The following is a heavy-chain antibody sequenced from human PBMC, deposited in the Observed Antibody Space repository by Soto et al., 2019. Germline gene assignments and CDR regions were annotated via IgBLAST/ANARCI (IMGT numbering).Heavy chain of an antibody. V-gene: IGHV3-33*01. CDR2: IWYDGSNK. Sequence: QVQLVESGGGVVQPGRSLRLSCAASGFTFSSYGMHWVRQAPGKGLEWVAVIWYDGSNKYYADSVKGRFTISRDNSKISLYLQMNSLRAEDTAVYYCARDLYSSGWYGPFDIWGQGPMVTVSS. CDR1: GFTFSSYG. D-gene: IGHD6-19*01. CDR3: ARDLYSSGWYGPFDI. J-gene: IGHJ3*02.